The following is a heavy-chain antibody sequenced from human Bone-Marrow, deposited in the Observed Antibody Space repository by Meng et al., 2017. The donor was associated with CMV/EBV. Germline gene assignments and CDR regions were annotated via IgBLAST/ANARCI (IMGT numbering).Heavy chain of an antibody. CDR1: GFTISPYI. CDR2: ISSTSYYK. J-gene: IGHJ5*02. Sequence: GESLKISCEASGFTISPYIMNWVRQAPGKGLEWVSSISSTSYYKYYADSAWGRFTISRDNAKNSLYLQMNSLRAEDTAVYYCARDSLELENGWFDPWGQGTLVTVSS. V-gene: IGHV3-21*01. CDR3: ARDSLELENGWFDP. D-gene: IGHD3-10*01.